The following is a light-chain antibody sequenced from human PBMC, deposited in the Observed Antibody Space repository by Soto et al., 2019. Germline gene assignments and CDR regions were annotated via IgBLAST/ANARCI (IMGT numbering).Light chain of an antibody. CDR3: QQRGDWPLYT. Sequence: EIVLTQSPATLSLSPGERATLSCRASQSISYNLAWYQQKPGQAPRLLIYDASNRATGVPARFSGSGSGTDFTLSISSLEPEDFAVYSCQQRGDWPLYTFGQGSRLEIK. CDR1: QSISYN. V-gene: IGKV3-11*01. CDR2: DAS. J-gene: IGKJ2*01.